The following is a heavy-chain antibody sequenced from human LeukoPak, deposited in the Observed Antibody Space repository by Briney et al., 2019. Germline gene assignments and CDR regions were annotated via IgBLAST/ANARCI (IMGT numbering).Heavy chain of an antibody. CDR1: GFTLSSYS. J-gene: IGHJ4*02. V-gene: IGHV3-21*01. Sequence: GGSLRLSRAASGFTLSSYSMNWVRQAPGKGLEWVSSISSSSYIYYADSVKGRFTISRDNAKNSLYLQMNSVRAEDTAVYYCARDDDLVYYFDYWGQGTLVTVSS. D-gene: IGHD1-1*01. CDR3: ARDDDLVYYFDY. CDR2: ISSSSYI.